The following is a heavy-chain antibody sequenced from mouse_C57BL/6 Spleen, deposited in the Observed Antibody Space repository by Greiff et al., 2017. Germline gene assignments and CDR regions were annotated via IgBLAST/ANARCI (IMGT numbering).Heavy chain of an antibody. CDR3: TRWGFAY. Sequence: EVQLQQSGPELVKPGASVKISCKASGYSFTGYYMNWVKQSPEKSLEWIGEINPSTGGTTYNQKFKAKATLTVDKSSSTAYMQLKSLTSEDSAVXYCTRWGFAYWGQGTLVTVSA. CDR2: INPSTGGT. V-gene: IGHV1-42*01. CDR1: GYSFTGYY. J-gene: IGHJ3*01.